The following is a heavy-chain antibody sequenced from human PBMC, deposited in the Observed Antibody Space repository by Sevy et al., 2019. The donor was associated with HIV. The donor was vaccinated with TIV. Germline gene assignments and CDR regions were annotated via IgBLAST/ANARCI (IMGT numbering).Heavy chain of an antibody. D-gene: IGHD6-13*01. CDR2: IRYDGSTK. CDR1: GFTFSQYG. J-gene: IGHJ4*02. CDR3: AKHRDTLAAAAYPDH. V-gene: IGHV3-30*02. Sequence: GGSLRLSCAATGFTFSQYGMEWVRQAPGKGLEWVAFIRYDGSTKYYADSVKGRFTISRDNSKNMLYLPMNSLRPEDTALYSCAKHRDTLAAAAYPDHRGQGTLVTVSS.